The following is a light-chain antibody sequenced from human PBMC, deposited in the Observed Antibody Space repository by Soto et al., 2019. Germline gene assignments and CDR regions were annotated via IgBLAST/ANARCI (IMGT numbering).Light chain of an antibody. CDR3: QHYNSYSEA. CDR1: QTISSW. V-gene: IGKV1-5*03. Sequence: DIQMTQSPSTLSGSVGDRVTITCLASQTISSWLAWYQQKPGKAPKLLIYKSSTLKSGVPSRFSGSGSGTEFTLTISSLQPDDFATYACQHYNSYSEAVGERPKVEPK. CDR2: KSS. J-gene: IGKJ1*01.